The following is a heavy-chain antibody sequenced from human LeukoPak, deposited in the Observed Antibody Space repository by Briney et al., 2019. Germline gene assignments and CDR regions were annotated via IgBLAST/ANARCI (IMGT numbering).Heavy chain of an antibody. CDR3: ARVQGGYSSRDDY. J-gene: IGHJ4*02. Sequence: PGGSLRLSCAASGFTFSSYWMSWVRQAPGKGLEWVANIKQDGSEKYYVDSVKGRFTISRDNAKNSLYLQMNSLRAEDTAVYYCARVQGGYSSRDDYWGQGTLVTVSS. V-gene: IGHV3-7*01. CDR1: GFTFSSYW. CDR2: IKQDGSEK. D-gene: IGHD6-13*01.